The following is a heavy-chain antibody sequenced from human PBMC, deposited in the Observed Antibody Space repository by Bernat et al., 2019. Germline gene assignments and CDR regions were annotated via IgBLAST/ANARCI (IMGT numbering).Heavy chain of an antibody. J-gene: IGHJ4*02. V-gene: IGHV3-7*04. D-gene: IGHD4-17*01. CDR2: INHEGSEK. CDR1: GITFSSYW. CDR3: ARGADYGYYFDY. Sequence: EVQLVESGGGLVQPGGSLRLSCAASGITFSSYWMSWVRQAPGQGLEWVANINHEGSEKYYVDYVKGRFTISRDNAKNSLYLQMNRLRAGDTAVYYGARGADYGYYFDYWGQGTLVTVSS.